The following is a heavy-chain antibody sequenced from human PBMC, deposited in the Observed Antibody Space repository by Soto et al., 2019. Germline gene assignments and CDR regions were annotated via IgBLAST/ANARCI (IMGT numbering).Heavy chain of an antibody. D-gene: IGHD6-19*01. CDR1: GGSFSGYY. V-gene: IGHV4-34*01. CDR2: INHSGST. Sequence: QVQLQQWGAGLLKPSETLSLTCAVYGGSFSGYYWSWIRQPPGKGLEWIGEINHSGSTNYNPSLKSRVTISVDTSKNQFSLKLSSVTAADTAVYYCARGRGVIAVAGTVVGNYYYYMDDWGKGTTVRVSS. J-gene: IGHJ6*03. CDR3: ARGRGVIAVAGTVVGNYYYYMDD.